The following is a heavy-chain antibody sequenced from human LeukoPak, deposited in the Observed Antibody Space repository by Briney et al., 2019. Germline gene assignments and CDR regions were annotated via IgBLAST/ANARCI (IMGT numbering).Heavy chain of an antibody. CDR3: ARDGRVTIFGVVIRNGMDV. Sequence: SVKVSCKASGGTFSSYAISWVRQAPGQGLEWMGGIIPIFGTANYAQKFQGRVTITADESTSTAYMELSSLRSEDTAVYYGARDGRVTIFGVVIRNGMDVWGQGTTVTVSS. CDR2: IIPIFGTA. CDR1: GGTFSSYA. V-gene: IGHV1-69*13. J-gene: IGHJ6*02. D-gene: IGHD3-3*01.